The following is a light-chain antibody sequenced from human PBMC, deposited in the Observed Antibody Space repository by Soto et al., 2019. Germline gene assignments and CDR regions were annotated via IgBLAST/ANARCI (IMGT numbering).Light chain of an antibody. Sequence: DIQMTQSPSSLSASVGDRVTITCRASQSISSYLNWYQQKPGKAPKLLIYGAFSLQSGVPSRFSGSGSGTDFTLTISSLQPEDFATFYCQQSYSTPPYTFGQGTKLEIK. CDR1: QSISSY. CDR2: GAF. J-gene: IGKJ2*01. CDR3: QQSYSTPPYT. V-gene: IGKV1-39*01.